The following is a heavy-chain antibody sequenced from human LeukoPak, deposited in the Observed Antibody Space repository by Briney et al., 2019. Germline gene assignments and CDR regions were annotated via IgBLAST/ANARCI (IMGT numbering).Heavy chain of an antibody. CDR1: GGSISSSSYY. CDR3: ARVVVGATVFDY. J-gene: IGHJ4*02. D-gene: IGHD1-26*01. CDR2: IYYSGST. V-gene: IGHV4-39*07. Sequence: SETLSLTCTVSGGSISSSSYYWGWIRQPPGKGLEWIGSIYYSGSTNYNPSLKSRVTISVDTSKNQFSLKLSSVTAADTAVYYCARVVVGATVFDYWGQGTLVTVSS.